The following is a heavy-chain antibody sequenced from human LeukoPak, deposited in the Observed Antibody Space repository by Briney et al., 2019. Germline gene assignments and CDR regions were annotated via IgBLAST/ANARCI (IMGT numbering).Heavy chain of an antibody. Sequence: GGSLRLSCAASGFTFSSYGMHWVRQAPGKGLEWVAVISYDGSNKYYADSVKGRFTISRDNSKNTLYLQMNSLRAEDTAVYYCARDIAPGAFDIWGQGTMVTVSS. CDR3: ARDIAPGAFDI. J-gene: IGHJ3*02. CDR1: GFTFSSYG. D-gene: IGHD2-15*01. CDR2: ISYDGSNK. V-gene: IGHV3-30*03.